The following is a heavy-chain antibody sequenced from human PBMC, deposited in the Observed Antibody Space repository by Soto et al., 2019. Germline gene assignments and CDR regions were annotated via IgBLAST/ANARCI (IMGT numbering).Heavy chain of an antibody. CDR2: VIPMVGMS. D-gene: IGHD3-10*01. CDR3: ATNYGSGSAHCGY. Sequence: QVQLVQSGAEVKKPGSSVKVSCTASGGTFNFYSISWVRQAPGQGLEWVGRVIPMVGMSEYAQKFQGRVTITADKSTSTAYMNLRSLRSEDTAVYYCATNYGSGSAHCGYWGQGTLVTVSS. CDR1: GGTFNFYS. J-gene: IGHJ4*02. V-gene: IGHV1-69*02.